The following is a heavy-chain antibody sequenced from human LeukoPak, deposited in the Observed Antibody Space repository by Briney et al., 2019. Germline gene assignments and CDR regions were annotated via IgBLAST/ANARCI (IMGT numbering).Heavy chain of an antibody. CDR1: GFSFDDYA. V-gene: IGHV3-9*01. CDR2: ISWNSGSV. J-gene: IGHJ5*02. D-gene: IGHD3-22*01. Sequence: GGSLRLSCVASGFSFDDYAMHWVRQAPGKGLEWVAGISWNSGSVGYGESVKGRFIISRDNAKNSLYLQMNGLRVEDTAFYYCANGPYDDSSGYNNWFDPWGQGTLVTVSS. CDR3: ANGPYDDSSGYNNWFDP.